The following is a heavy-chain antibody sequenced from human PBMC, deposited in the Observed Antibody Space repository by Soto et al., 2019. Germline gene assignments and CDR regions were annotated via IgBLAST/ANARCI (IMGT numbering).Heavy chain of an antibody. CDR3: AREGRGKKAGYNGLVSLGY. J-gene: IGHJ4*02. CDR1: GGLFSSYA. Sequence: SVKVSCKDTGGLFSSYAVSWVRQAPGQGLEWMGGIIPVFDTVYYAQKFQGRVTITADESTNTAYMELSSLRSEDTAVYYCAREGRGKKAGYNGLVSLGYWGQGTLVTVSS. V-gene: IGHV1-69*13. D-gene: IGHD2-2*02. CDR2: IIPVFDTV.